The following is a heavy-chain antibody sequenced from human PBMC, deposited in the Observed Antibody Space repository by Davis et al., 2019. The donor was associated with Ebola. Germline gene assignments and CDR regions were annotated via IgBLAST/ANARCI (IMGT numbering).Heavy chain of an antibody. J-gene: IGHJ4*02. CDR1: GYTFNSYG. CDR3: ARDHRIVAHGTPFDY. V-gene: IGHV1-18*01. Sequence: AASVKVSCKASGYTFNSYGFTWVRQAPGQGLEWMGWISAYNGNTNYAQKLQGRVTMTTDTSTRTAYMELRSLRSDDTAVYYCARDHRIVAHGTPFDYWGQGTLVTVSS. D-gene: IGHD6-13*01. CDR2: ISAYNGNT.